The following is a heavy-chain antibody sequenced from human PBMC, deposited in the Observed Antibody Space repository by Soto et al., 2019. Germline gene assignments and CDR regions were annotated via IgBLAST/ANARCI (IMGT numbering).Heavy chain of an antibody. V-gene: IGHV3-30*18. J-gene: IGHJ4*02. CDR2: MSHDENRK. Sequence: QAQLVESGGGVVQPGTSLRPSCAASGFTFAHYAMHWVRHSPGKGLEWVAFMSHDENRKLYSDSVKGRFTISRDNSKSTLYLQMSRLRAEDTAVYYCAKDYDFWSASVNPYFDSWGLGTLVTVSS. D-gene: IGHD3-3*01. CDR1: GFTFAHYA. CDR3: AKDYDFWSASVNPYFDS.